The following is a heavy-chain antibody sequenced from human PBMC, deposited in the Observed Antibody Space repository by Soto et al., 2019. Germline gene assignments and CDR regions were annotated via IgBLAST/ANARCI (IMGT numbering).Heavy chain of an antibody. CDR2: IDWDDDK. CDR1: GFSLSTSGMC. V-gene: IGHV2-70*11. D-gene: IGHD2-15*01. Sequence: SGPTLVYPTQTLTLTCTFSGFSLSTSGMCVSWIRQPPGKALEWLARIDWDDDKYYSTSLKTRLTISKGTSKSQVVLTMTNMDPVDTATYYCARIPPTRSGGSRRSGMDVWGQGTTVTVSS. CDR3: ARIPPTRSGGSRRSGMDV. J-gene: IGHJ6*02.